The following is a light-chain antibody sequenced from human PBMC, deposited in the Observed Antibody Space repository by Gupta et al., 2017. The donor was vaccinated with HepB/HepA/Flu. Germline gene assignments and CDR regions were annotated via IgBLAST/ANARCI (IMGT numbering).Light chain of an antibody. Sequence: APTQPRSASVSPGQSGTITYSGTSRDVGRYNYVFWYQQHPGKAPKLLIYDDNKWPSGVPDRFSGSKSGTTASLTISGLQAEDEADYYCSSYEGSYNFVGFGGGTKLTVL. J-gene: IGLJ2*01. CDR1: SRDVGRYNY. CDR2: DDN. V-gene: IGLV2-11*01. CDR3: SSYEGSYNFVG.